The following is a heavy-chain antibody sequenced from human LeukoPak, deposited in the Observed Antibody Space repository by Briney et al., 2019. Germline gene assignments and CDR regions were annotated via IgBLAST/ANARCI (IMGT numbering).Heavy chain of an antibody. D-gene: IGHD2-21*01. CDR2: INPNSGGT. V-gene: IGHV1-2*02. J-gene: IGHJ5*02. CDR3: ARADRLHGGPYLIGP. Sequence: GASVKVSCKTSGYSFTGYYMRWVRQAPGQGLEWMGWINPNSGGTSSAQKFQGRVTMTRDTSITTVYMEVRWLTSDDTAIYYCARADRLHGGPYLIGPWGLGTLVTVSS. CDR1: GYSFTGYY.